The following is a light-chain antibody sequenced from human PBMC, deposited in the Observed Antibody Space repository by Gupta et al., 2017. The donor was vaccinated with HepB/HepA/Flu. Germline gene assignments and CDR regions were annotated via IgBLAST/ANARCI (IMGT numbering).Light chain of an antibody. Sequence: QSPLPHPASVSASPAPSITISCTGTSSDVGGYNYVSWYQQHPGKAPKLMIYDVSNRPSGVSNRFSGSKSGNTASLIISGLQAEDEADYYCSSYTGSSTLGFGTGTKLTVL. CDR3: SSYTGSSTLG. CDR2: DVS. CDR1: SSDVGGYNY. V-gene: IGLV2-14*01. J-gene: IGLJ1*01.